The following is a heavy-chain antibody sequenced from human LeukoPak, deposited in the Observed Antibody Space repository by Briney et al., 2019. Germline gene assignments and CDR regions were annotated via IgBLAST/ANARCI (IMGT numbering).Heavy chain of an antibody. J-gene: IGHJ4*02. CDR2: ISNSGGST. D-gene: IGHD3-10*01. CDR1: GFTFSNYG. Sequence: GGSLRLSCAASGFTFSNYGMSWVRQAPGKGLEWVSAISNSGGSTYYADSVKGRFTISRDNSKNTLYLQMNSLRAEDTAVYYCATRSGSLDYWGQGTLVTVSS. CDR3: ATRSGSLDY. V-gene: IGHV3-23*01.